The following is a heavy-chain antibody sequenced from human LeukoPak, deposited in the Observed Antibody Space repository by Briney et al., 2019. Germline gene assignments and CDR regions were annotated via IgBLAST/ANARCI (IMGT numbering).Heavy chain of an antibody. CDR3: TRHQTNDYGSGSPFDY. D-gene: IGHD3-10*01. CDR1: GDSITSSSYY. J-gene: IGHJ4*02. V-gene: IGHV4-39*01. Sequence: SQTLSPTCTVSGDSITSSSYYSAWIRQPPGKGLQWFGSIYYSGKTNYTPSLRGRVTISVNTSKSQFSLKLSSVPATDTAVNDCTRHQTNDYGSGSPFDYWGQGTLVTVSS. CDR2: IYYSGKT.